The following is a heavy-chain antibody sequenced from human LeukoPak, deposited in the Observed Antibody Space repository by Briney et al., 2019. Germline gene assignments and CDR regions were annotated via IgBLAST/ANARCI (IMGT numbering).Heavy chain of an antibody. D-gene: IGHD2-2*01. CDR3: ARDGSWSSISYSDY. CDR2: INPNSGDT. CDR1: GYTFSDYS. J-gene: IGHJ4*02. V-gene: IGHV1-2*02. Sequence: ASVMVSCKASGYTFSDYSIHWVRQAPGQGLEWMGWINPNSGDTKYEQRFQGRVTMTRDTSISTAYMELTRLRSDDAAVYFCARDGSWSSISYSDYWGQGTLVTVSS.